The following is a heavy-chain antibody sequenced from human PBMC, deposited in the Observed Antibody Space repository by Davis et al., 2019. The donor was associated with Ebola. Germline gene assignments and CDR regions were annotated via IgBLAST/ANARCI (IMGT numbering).Heavy chain of an antibody. V-gene: IGHV3-21*01. D-gene: IGHD3-3*01. CDR3: ARDPTRTYYDFWSGSSDYYYGMDV. J-gene: IGHJ6*02. Sequence: GESLKISCAASGFTFSSYGMHWVRQAPGKGLEWVSSISSSSSYIYYADSVKGRFTISRDNAKNSLYLQMNSLRAEDTAVYYCARDPTRTYYDFWSGSSDYYYGMDVWGQGTTVTVSS. CDR2: ISSSSSYI. CDR1: GFTFSSYG.